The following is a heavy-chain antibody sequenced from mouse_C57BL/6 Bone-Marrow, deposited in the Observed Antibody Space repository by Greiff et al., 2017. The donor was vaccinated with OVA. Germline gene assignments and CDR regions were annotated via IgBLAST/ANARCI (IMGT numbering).Heavy chain of an antibody. CDR3: ARWLLRRTYWYFDV. CDR2: INPSSGYT. V-gene: IGHV1-4*01. Sequence: VHLVESGAELARPGASVKMSCKASGYTFTSYTMHWVKQRPGQGLEWIGYINPSSGYTKYNQKFKDKATLTADKSSSTAYMQLSSLTSEDSAVYYCARWLLRRTYWYFDVWGTGTTVTVSS. J-gene: IGHJ1*03. CDR1: GYTFTSYT. D-gene: IGHD2-3*01.